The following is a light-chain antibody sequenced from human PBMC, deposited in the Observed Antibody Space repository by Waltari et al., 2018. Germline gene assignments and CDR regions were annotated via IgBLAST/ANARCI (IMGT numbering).Light chain of an antibody. CDR2: AAS. V-gene: IGKV3-11*01. J-gene: IGKJ4*01. CDR3: QQRRKWPLT. CDR1: QSVRSY. Sequence: EIVLTQSPAILPLSPGDRATPSCRASQSVRSYLAWYQQKPGQAPRLVIYAASNRAAGIPARFSGSGSGTDFTLTISSLEPEDFAIYYCQQRRKWPLTFGGGTKVEIK.